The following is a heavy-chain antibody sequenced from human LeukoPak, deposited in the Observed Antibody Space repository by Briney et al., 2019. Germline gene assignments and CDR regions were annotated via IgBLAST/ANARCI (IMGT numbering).Heavy chain of an antibody. J-gene: IGHJ6*02. Sequence: PGGSLRLSCAASGFTFSNAWMSWVRQAPGKGLEWVGRIKSKSDGGTTDYAAPVKGRFTISRDNSKNTLYLQVNSLRVEDTAVYFCARGFPYDDPTEGYYYLMDVWGQGTTVTVSS. V-gene: IGHV3-15*01. CDR1: GFTFSNAW. CDR2: IKSKSDGGTT. CDR3: ARGFPYDDPTEGYYYLMDV. D-gene: IGHD4-17*01.